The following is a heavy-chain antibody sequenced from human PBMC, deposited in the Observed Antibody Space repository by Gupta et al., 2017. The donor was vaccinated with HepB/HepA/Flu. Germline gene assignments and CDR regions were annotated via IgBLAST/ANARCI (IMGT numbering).Heavy chain of an antibody. V-gene: IGHV4-59*08. Sequence: QVQLQDSGPGLVKPSETLSLTRPVPGGSLGTYYWTWVRQPPGKGLEWIGYIYYRGSTKYNPSLKSRVSMSVDTSKNQFSLKLSSVTAADTAVYYCARLGFWFDPWGQGTLVTVSS. CDR1: GGSLGTYY. J-gene: IGHJ5*02. CDR3: ARLGFWFDP. CDR2: IYYRGST. D-gene: IGHD1-26*01.